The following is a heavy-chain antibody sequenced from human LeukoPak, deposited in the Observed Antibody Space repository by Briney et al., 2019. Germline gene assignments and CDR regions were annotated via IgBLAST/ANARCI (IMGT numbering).Heavy chain of an antibody. J-gene: IGHJ4*02. CDR1: GGSISSYY. V-gene: IGHV4-4*07. Sequence: SETLSLTCTVSGGSISSYYWSWIRQPAGKGLEWIGRIYTSGSTNYNPSLKSRVTMSVDTSKNQFSLKLSSVTAADTAVYYCARGTDDSSGYPTGYFDYWGQGTLVTVSS. CDR2: IYTSGST. CDR3: ARGTDDSSGYPTGYFDY. D-gene: IGHD3-22*01.